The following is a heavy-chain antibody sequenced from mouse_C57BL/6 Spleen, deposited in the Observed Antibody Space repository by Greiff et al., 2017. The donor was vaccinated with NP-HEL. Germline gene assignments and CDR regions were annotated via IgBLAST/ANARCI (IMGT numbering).Heavy chain of an antibody. Sequence: QVQLQLSGAELARPGASVKLSCKASGYTFTSYGISWVKQRTGQGLEWIGEIHPRSGNTYYNEKFKGKATLTADKSSSTAYMELRSLTSEDSAVYFCARGGSGMDYWGQGTSVTVSS. CDR2: IHPRSGNT. D-gene: IGHD4-1*01. CDR3: ARGGSGMDY. J-gene: IGHJ4*01. V-gene: IGHV1-81*01. CDR1: GYTFTSYG.